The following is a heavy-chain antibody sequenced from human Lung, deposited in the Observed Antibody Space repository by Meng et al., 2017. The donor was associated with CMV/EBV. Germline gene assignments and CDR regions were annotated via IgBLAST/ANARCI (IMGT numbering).Heavy chain of an antibody. J-gene: IGHJ4*02. D-gene: IGHD6-19*01. V-gene: IGHV3-49*04. Sequence: GGSLRLTCRASGFTFGDYAMSWVRQAPGKGLEWVGFIRSKGYGGTIEYAASVKGRFTISRDDSKSIAYLQMNSLKTEDTAVYYCTRGHSSGIWGQGTRVTCAS. CDR3: TRGHSSGI. CDR2: IRSKGYGGTI. CDR1: GFTFGDYA.